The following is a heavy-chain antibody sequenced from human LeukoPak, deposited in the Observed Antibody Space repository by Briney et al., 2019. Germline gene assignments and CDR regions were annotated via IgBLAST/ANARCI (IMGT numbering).Heavy chain of an antibody. CDR2: INHSGST. CDR3: ARSGYGSGRGRRFLDY. J-gene: IGHJ4*02. D-gene: IGHD3-10*01. V-gene: IGHV4-34*01. Sequence: SETLSLTCAVYGGSFSGYYWSWIRQPPGKGLEWIGEINHSGSTNYNPSLKSRVTISVDTSKYQLSLKLSSVTAADTAVYYCARSGYGSGRGRRFLDYWGQGTLVTVSS. CDR1: GGSFSGYY.